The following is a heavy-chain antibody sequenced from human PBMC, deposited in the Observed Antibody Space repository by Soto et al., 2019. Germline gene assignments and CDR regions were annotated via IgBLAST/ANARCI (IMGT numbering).Heavy chain of an antibody. J-gene: IGHJ5*02. CDR3: AKDLSTYYYDSSGSFS. Sequence: EVQLLESGGGLVQPGGSLRLSCAASGFTFSSYAMSWVRHAPGKGLEWVSAISGSGGSTYYADSVKGRFTISRDNSKNTLYLQMNSLRAEDTAVYYCAKDLSTYYYDSSGSFSWGQGTLVTVSS. V-gene: IGHV3-23*01. CDR2: ISGSGGST. D-gene: IGHD3-22*01. CDR1: GFTFSSYA.